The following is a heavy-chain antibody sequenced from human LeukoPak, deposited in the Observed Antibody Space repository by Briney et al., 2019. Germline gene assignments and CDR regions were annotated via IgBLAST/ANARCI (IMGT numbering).Heavy chain of an antibody. CDR1: GFTFSDFD. CDR2: ISGGGDRT. J-gene: IGHJ4*02. D-gene: IGHD2-21*01. CDR3: ARLPLSYCGGDCYFG. V-gene: IGHV3-23*01. Sequence: PGGSLRLSCAASGFTFSDFDMSWVRQAPGKGLEWVSAISGGGDRTYYADSVKGRFTISRDNSKNTLYLQMNSLRAEDAAVYYCARLPLSYCGGDCYFGWGQGTLSPSPQ.